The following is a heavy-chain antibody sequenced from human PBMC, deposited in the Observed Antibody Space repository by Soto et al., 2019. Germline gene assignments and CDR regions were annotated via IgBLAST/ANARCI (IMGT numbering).Heavy chain of an antibody. CDR1: GFTFNIYG. V-gene: IGHV3-30*18. CDR3: AKDYYDSCGYDYPIGSFDH. CDR2: ISYDGRNK. D-gene: IGHD3-22*01. Sequence: QVQLVESGGGVVQPGRSLRLSCAASGFTFNIYGMHWVRQAPGKGLEWVAVISYDGRNKYYEDSVRGRFTISRDNSRNTVFLQMNSLRPEDTAVYYCAKDYYDSCGYDYPIGSFDHWGHGALVTVSS. J-gene: IGHJ4*01.